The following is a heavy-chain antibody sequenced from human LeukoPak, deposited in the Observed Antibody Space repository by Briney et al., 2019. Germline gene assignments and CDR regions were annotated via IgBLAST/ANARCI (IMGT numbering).Heavy chain of an antibody. J-gene: IGHJ5*02. CDR3: ARGLGLVAAQGRNWFDP. Sequence: ASVKVSCKASGGTFSSYAISWVRQAPGQGLEWMGGIIPIFGTANYAQKFQGRVTITTDESTSTAYMEPSSLRSEDTAVYYCARGLGLVAAQGRNWFDPWGQGTLVTVSS. CDR1: GGTFSSYA. D-gene: IGHD6-25*01. CDR2: IIPIFGTA. V-gene: IGHV1-69*05.